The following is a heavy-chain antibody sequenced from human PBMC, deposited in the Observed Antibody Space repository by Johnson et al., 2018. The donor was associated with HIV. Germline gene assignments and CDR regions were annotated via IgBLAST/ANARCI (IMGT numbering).Heavy chain of an antibody. D-gene: IGHD1-1*01. CDR3: ARDGSNFGAFDI. CDR1: GFTFSGYW. V-gene: IGHV3-7*01. CDR2: IKQDGSEK. Sequence: EVQLVESGGGLVRPGESLRLSCVASGFTFSGYWMTWVRQAPGKGLEWVANIKQDGSEKYYVDSVKGRFTISRDNAKKSLYLQMNSLRAEDTAVYYCARDGSNFGAFDIWGQGTMVTVSS. J-gene: IGHJ3*02.